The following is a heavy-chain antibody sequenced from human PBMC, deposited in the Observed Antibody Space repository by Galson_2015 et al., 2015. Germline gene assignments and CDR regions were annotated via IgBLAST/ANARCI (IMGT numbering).Heavy chain of an antibody. CDR3: ARVPSLKGSGSYYPTTYYYYYGMDV. Sequence: SVKVSCKASGGTFSSYTISWVRQAPGQGLEWMGGITPILGIANYAQKFQGRVTITADKSTSTAYMELSSLRSEDTAVYYCARVPSLKGSGSYYPTTYYYYYGMDVWGQGTTVTVSS. V-gene: IGHV1-69*10. D-gene: IGHD3-10*01. CDR1: GGTFSSYT. CDR2: ITPILGIA. J-gene: IGHJ6*02.